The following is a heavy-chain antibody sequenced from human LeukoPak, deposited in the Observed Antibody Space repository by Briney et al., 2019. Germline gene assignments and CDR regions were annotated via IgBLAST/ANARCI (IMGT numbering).Heavy chain of an antibody. CDR3: ARAPAYCGGDCYHHFDY. D-gene: IGHD2-21*02. CDR2: ISAYNGNT. Sequence: ASVKVSCKASGYTFTSYGISWVRQAPGQGLEWMGWISAYNGNTNYAQKLQGRVTMTTDTSTSTAYMELRSLRSDDTAVYYCARAPAYCGGDCYHHFDYWGQGTLVTVSS. J-gene: IGHJ4*02. V-gene: IGHV1-18*01. CDR1: GYTFTSYG.